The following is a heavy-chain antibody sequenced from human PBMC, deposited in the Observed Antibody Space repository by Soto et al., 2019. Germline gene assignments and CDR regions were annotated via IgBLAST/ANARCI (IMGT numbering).Heavy chain of an antibody. Sequence: SETLSLTCTVSGGSISSSSYYWGWIRQPPGKGLEWIGSIYYSGSTYYNPSLKSRVTISVDTSKNQFSLKLSSVTAADTAVYYCARSYSGSYYGSAMAFDIWGQGTMVTVSS. CDR1: GGSISSSSYY. V-gene: IGHV4-39*01. CDR3: ARSYSGSYYGSAMAFDI. J-gene: IGHJ3*02. CDR2: IYYSGST. D-gene: IGHD1-26*01.